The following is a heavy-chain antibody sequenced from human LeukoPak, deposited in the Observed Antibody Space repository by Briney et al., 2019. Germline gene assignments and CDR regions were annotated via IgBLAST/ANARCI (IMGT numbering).Heavy chain of an antibody. CDR1: GFTFSSYW. Sequence: PGGSLRLSCAASGFTFSSYWMSWVRQAPGKGLEWVANIKQDGSEKYYVDSMKGRFTISRDNAKNSLYLQMNSLRAEDTAVYYCARDETIAAAGGLFDYWGQGTLVTVSS. CDR2: IKQDGSEK. CDR3: ARDETIAAAGGLFDY. V-gene: IGHV3-7*01. D-gene: IGHD6-13*01. J-gene: IGHJ4*02.